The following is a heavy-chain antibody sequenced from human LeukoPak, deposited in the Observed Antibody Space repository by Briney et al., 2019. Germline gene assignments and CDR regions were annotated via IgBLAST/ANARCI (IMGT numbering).Heavy chain of an antibody. J-gene: IGHJ6*02. CDR2: IYYSGST. CDR1: GGSISSYY. CDR3: ARRVANSNYYYYGMDV. V-gene: IGHV4-59*08. D-gene: IGHD3-10*01. Sequence: SETLSLTCTVAGGSISSYYWSWIRQPPGKGLEWIGYIYYSGSTNYNPSLKSRVTISVDTSKNQFSLKLSSVTAADTAVYYCARRVANSNYYYYGMDVWGQGTTVTVSS.